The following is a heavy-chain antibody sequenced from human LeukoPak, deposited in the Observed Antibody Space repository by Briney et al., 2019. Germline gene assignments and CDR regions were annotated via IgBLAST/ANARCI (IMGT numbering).Heavy chain of an antibody. CDR3: ARALGGAKSDAFDI. J-gene: IGHJ3*02. CDR2: ISSSSSYI. V-gene: IGHV3-21*01. D-gene: IGHD3-16*01. Sequence: GRSLRLSCAASGFTFSSYGMHWVRQAPGKGLEWVSSISSSSSYIYYADSVTGRFTISRDNAKNSLYLQMNSLRAEDTAVYYCARALGGAKSDAFDIWGQGTMVTVSS. CDR1: GFTFSSYG.